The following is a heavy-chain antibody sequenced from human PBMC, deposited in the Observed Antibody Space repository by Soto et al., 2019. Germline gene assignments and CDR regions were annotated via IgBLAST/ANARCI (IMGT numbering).Heavy chain of an antibody. CDR2: ISNDGSKR. J-gene: IGHJ5*02. Sequence: PGWSLRLSCVASGFSFSVFGMHWVRQFPGKGLEWVAVISNDGSKRYYIDSVEGRFTISRDDSKNTLYLKMDRLRVDDTAVYYCAKDKVPYFDYWSRQRWFDPLVKGT. D-gene: IGHD3-3*01. V-gene: IGHV3-30*18. CDR1: GFSFSVFG. CDR3: AKDKVPYFDYWSRQRWFDP.